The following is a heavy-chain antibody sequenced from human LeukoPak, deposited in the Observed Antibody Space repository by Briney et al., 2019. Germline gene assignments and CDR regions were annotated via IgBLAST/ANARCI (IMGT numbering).Heavy chain of an antibody. D-gene: IGHD6-6*01. CDR3: ARDRQEYSSSSGFDY. Sequence: GSSVKVSCKASGGTFSSYAISWVRQAPGQGLEWMGWINPNSGGTNYAQKFQGRVTMTRDTSISTDYMELSRLRSDDTAVYYCARDRQEYSSSSGFDYWGQGTLVTVSS. J-gene: IGHJ4*02. V-gene: IGHV1-2*02. CDR1: GGTFSSYA. CDR2: INPNSGGT.